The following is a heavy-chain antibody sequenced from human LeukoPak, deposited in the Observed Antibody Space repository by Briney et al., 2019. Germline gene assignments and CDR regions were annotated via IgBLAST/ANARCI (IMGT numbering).Heavy chain of an antibody. CDR3: ATYYDISGYRFDY. V-gene: IGHV4-39*07. CDR1: GGSISSTNHY. CDR2: VLRSGST. D-gene: IGHD3-22*01. Sequence: SETLSLTCTVSGGSISSTNHYWGWIRQPPGKGLEWIGEVLRSGSTNYNPSLKSRVTMSIDTSKNQFSLKLNSVTAADTAVYYCATYYDISGYRFDYWGQGTLVTVSS. J-gene: IGHJ4*02.